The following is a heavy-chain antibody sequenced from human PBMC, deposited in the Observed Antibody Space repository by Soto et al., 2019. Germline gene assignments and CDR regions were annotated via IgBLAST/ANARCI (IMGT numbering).Heavy chain of an antibody. V-gene: IGHV3-49*03. CDR1: GFTFGDYA. CDR3: TRELHYDFWSGFPYYYHYMDV. J-gene: IGHJ6*03. CDR2: IRSKAYGGTT. Sequence: PGGSLRLSCTASGFTFGDYAMSWFRQAPGKGLEWVGFIRSKAYGGTTEYAASVKGRFTISRDDSKSIAYLQMNSLKTEDTAVYYCTRELHYDFWSGFPYYYHYMDVWGKGTTVTVSS. D-gene: IGHD3-3*01.